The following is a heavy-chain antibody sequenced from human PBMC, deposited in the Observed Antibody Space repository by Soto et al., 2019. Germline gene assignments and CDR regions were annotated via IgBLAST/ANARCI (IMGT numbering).Heavy chain of an antibody. V-gene: IGHV4-30-2*01. Sequence: PSETLSLTCAVSGGSISSGGYSWSWIRQPPGKGLEWIGYIYHSGSTYYNPSLKSRVTISVDRYKNQFSLKLSSVTAADKAVYYCAVGEVNKIRGNAFDIWGQGTMVTVSS. CDR2: IYHSGST. J-gene: IGHJ3*02. D-gene: IGHD1-26*01. CDR1: GGSISSGGYS. CDR3: AVGEVNKIRGNAFDI.